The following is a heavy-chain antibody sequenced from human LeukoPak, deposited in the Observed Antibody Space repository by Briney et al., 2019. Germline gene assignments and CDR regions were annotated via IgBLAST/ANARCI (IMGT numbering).Heavy chain of an antibody. CDR1: GGSFSGYY. J-gene: IGHJ4*02. D-gene: IGHD3-10*01. CDR3: ARDAMVRGDAFDY. V-gene: IGHV4-34*01. CDR2: INHSGST. Sequence: SETLSLTCAVYGGSFSGYYWSWIRQPPGKGLEWIGEINHSGSTNYNPSLKSRVTISVDTSKNQFSLKLSSVTAADTAVYYCARDAMVRGDAFDYWGQGTLVTVSS.